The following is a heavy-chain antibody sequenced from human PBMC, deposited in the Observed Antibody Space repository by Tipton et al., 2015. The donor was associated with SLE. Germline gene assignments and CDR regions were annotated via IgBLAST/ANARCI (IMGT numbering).Heavy chain of an antibody. V-gene: IGHV3-7*01. CDR1: GFTFSNHW. Sequence: GSLRLSCEASGFTFSNHWTNWVRQAPGKGPEWVANIKQDGSDKFYADSLKGRLTISRDNAKNSLHLEMNSLRTEDTGVYYCVRGNGWLPAYWGQGTLVTVSS. CDR3: VRGNGWLPAY. J-gene: IGHJ4*02. CDR2: IKQDGSDK. D-gene: IGHD6-19*01.